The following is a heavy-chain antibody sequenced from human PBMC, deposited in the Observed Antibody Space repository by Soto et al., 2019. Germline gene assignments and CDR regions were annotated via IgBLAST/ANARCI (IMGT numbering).Heavy chain of an antibody. CDR2: IYFSGSA. CDR3: ARHGVDYGDYASYDYYGMDV. D-gene: IGHD4-17*01. CDR1: GGSISSSTYY. Sequence: QLQLQESGPGLVKPSETLSLTCTVSGGSISSSTYYWGWIRQPPGKGLEWFGMIYFSGSAYYNPSLKSQVTTSIHTSKTQFSLRLSSVTAADTAVYYCARHGVDYGDYASYDYYGMDVWGRGTKVTVSS. V-gene: IGHV4-39*01. J-gene: IGHJ6*02.